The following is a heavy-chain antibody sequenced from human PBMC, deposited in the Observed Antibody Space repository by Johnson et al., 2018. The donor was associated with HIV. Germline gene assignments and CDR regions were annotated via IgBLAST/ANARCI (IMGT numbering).Heavy chain of an antibody. D-gene: IGHD3-9*01. V-gene: IGHV3-66*01. CDR1: GFTVSSNY. CDR3: VREEGNDILTRGDAFDI. J-gene: IGHJ3*02. CDR2: IYSGGST. Sequence: VQLVESGGGLVQPGGSLRLSCAASGFTVSSNYMSWVRQAPGKGLEWVSVIYSGGSTYYADSVKGRFTISSDNSKNTLYLQMTSLRAEDTAVYYCVREEGNDILTRGDAFDIWGQGTMVTVSS.